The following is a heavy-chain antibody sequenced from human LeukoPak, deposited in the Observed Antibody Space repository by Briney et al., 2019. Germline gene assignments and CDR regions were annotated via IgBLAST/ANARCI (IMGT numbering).Heavy chain of an antibody. Sequence: SETLSLTCTVSGGSISSYYWSWIRQPPGKGLEWIGFIYYSGSTNYNPSLKSRVTISVDTSKNQFSLKLSSVTAADTAVWYCARARAVRVTIFGVVTNFDYWGQGTLVTVSS. CDR3: ARARAVRVTIFGVVTNFDY. D-gene: IGHD3-3*01. J-gene: IGHJ4*02. CDR2: IYYSGST. V-gene: IGHV4-59*01. CDR1: GGSISSYY.